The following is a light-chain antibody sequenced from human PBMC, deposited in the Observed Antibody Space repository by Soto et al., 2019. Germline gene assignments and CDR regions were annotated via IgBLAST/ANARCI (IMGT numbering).Light chain of an antibody. Sequence: QSVLTQPPSASGTPGQRVTISCSGSXSNIGRNTVNWFQQLPGTAPKLLIFSNNQRPSGVPDRFSGSKSGTSASLAISGLQSEDEADYYCAAWDDSLNGVVFGGGTKLTVL. CDR1: XSNIGRNT. CDR2: SNN. V-gene: IGLV1-44*01. CDR3: AAWDDSLNGVV. J-gene: IGLJ2*01.